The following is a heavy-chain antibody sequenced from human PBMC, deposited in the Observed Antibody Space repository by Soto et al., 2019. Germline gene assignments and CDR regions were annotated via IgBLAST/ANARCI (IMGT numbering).Heavy chain of an antibody. Sequence: SETLPLTCTVAGGSIISSSCHWGWIRHPPGKGLEWIGSIYYSGSTYYNPSLKSRVTISVDTSKNQFSLKLSSVTAADTAVYYCARDLILAVTPDAYDIWGQGTMVTVSS. D-gene: IGHD2-21*02. CDR1: GGSIISSSCH. CDR3: ARDLILAVTPDAYDI. J-gene: IGHJ3*02. V-gene: IGHV4-39*02. CDR2: IYYSGST.